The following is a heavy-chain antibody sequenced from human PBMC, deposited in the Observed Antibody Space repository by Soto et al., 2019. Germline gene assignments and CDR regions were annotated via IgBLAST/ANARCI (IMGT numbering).Heavy chain of an antibody. CDR1: GFTFSSYS. Sequence: GGSLRLSCAASGFTFSSYSMNWVRQAPGKGLEWVSSISSSSSYIYYADSVKGRFTISRDNAKNSLYLQMNSLRAEDTAVYYCARETAAAGYNWFDPWGQGTLVTVSS. D-gene: IGHD6-13*01. CDR2: ISSSSSYI. CDR3: ARETAAAGYNWFDP. V-gene: IGHV3-21*01. J-gene: IGHJ5*02.